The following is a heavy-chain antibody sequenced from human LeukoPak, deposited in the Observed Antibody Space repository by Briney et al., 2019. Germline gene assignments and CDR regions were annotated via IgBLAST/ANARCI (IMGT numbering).Heavy chain of an antibody. V-gene: IGHV3-30*02. CDR1: GFTFNSYG. J-gene: IGHJ4*02. D-gene: IGHD6-19*01. CDR3: AKDPVAGAPAYYFDN. CDR2: LRYDGRNQ. Sequence: GGSLRLSCVASGFTFNSYGMNWVRQAPGKELEWVSFLRYDGRNQHYADSVGGRFTVSRDNPNNTLYLQMNSLRPEDTAVYYCAKDPVAGAPAYYFDNWGQGTLVTVPS.